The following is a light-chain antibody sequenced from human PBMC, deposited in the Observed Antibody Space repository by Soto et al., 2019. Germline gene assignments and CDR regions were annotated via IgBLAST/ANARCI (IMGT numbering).Light chain of an antibody. Sequence: EIVLTQSPATLSLSPGERATLSCRASQSVSSYLAWYQQKPGQAPRLLIYDASNRATGIPARFSGSGSGTDFTLTISNLEPEDFAVYYCQQRSNWPPLMYTFGQGTKVDSK. J-gene: IGKJ2*01. CDR1: QSVSSY. CDR2: DAS. V-gene: IGKV3-11*01. CDR3: QQRSNWPPLMYT.